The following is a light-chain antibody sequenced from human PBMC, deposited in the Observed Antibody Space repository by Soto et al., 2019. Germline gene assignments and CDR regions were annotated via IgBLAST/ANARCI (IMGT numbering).Light chain of an antibody. V-gene: IGKV1-39*01. CDR1: ESISIY. Sequence: DIQMTQSPSSLSASVGDRVTITCRASESISIYLNWYQQRPGKAPKLLIYGASTLESGVPSRFSGFGSGTDFTLAISVLQPEDFATYFCQHSYTTPQTFGQGTKVEIK. CDR3: QHSYTTPQT. J-gene: IGKJ1*01. CDR2: GAS.